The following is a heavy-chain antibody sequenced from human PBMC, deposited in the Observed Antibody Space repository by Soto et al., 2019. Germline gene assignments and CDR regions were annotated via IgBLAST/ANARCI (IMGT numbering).Heavy chain of an antibody. CDR2: IIPIFGTA. CDR3: ARDTKDYGDYDFGLRWFDP. V-gene: IGHV1-69*12. D-gene: IGHD4-17*01. J-gene: IGHJ5*02. Sequence: QVQLVQSGAEVKKPGSSVKVSCKASGGTFSSYAISWVRQAPGQGLEWMGGIIPIFGTANYAQKFQGRVTITADESTSTAYMELSSLRSEDTAVYYCARDTKDYGDYDFGLRWFDPWGQGTLVTVSS. CDR1: GGTFSSYA.